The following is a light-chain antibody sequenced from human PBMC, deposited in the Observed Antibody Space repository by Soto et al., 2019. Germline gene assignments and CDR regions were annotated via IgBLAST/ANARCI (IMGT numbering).Light chain of an antibody. V-gene: IGLV2-14*01. Sequence: QSVLTQPASVSGSPGQTITISCTGTSSDVGAYNYVSWYQQHPGKAPKLMIYEVSNRPSGVSHRFSGSKSGNTASLTISGLQAEDEADYYCSSYRTGGPFVFGTGTKVTVL. CDR3: SSYRTGGPFV. J-gene: IGLJ1*01. CDR1: SSDVGAYNY. CDR2: EVS.